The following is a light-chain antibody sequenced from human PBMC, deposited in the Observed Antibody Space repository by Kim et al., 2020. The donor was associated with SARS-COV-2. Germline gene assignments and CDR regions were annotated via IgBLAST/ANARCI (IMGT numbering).Light chain of an antibody. Sequence: DIQMTQSPSSVSASVGDRVTITCRASQGVSSWLAWYQQKPGKVPNLLIYAASTLHDGVPSRLSASGSGTDFTLTINNLQPEDFATYYCQQAVIFPRTFGQGTKVEVK. CDR2: AAS. J-gene: IGKJ1*01. CDR1: QGVSSW. CDR3: QQAVIFPRT. V-gene: IGKV1-12*01.